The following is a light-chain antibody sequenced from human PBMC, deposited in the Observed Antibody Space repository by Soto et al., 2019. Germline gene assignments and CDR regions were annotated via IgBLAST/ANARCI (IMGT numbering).Light chain of an antibody. V-gene: IGKV1-39*01. CDR2: AAS. CDR3: QQRHTTPLT. CDR1: QTISGY. J-gene: IGKJ4*01. Sequence: DIQRTQSPSSLSASVGDRVTITCRASQTISGYLHWYQQKPGKAPELLIYAASYLGNGVPARFSGSGSGTYFTLTSSSLEPEELANYYSQQRHTTPLTFGGGTKVEIK.